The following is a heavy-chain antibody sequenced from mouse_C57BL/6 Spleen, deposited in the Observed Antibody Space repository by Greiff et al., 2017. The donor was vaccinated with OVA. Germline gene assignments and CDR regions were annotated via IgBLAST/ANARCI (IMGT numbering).Heavy chain of an antibody. CDR2: IYPGDGDT. CDR3: ARGREYYAMDY. Sequence: VKLVESGAELVKPGASVKISCKASGYAFSSYWMNWVKQRPGKGLEWIGQIYPGDGDTNYNGKFKGKATLTADKSSSTAYMQLSSLTSEDSAVYFCARGREYYAMDYWGQGTSVTVSS. CDR1: GYAFSSYW. V-gene: IGHV1-80*01. J-gene: IGHJ4*01.